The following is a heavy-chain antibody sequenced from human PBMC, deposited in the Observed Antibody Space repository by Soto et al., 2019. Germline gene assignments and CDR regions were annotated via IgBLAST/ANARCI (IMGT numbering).Heavy chain of an antibody. Sequence: QVQLVESGGGVVQPGRSLRLSCAASGFTFSSYAMHWVRQAPGKGLEWVAVISYDGSNKYYADSVKGRFTISRDNSKNTLYLQMNSLRAEDTAVYYCARVAAAGDPYDAFDIWGQGTMVTVSS. V-gene: IGHV3-30-3*01. D-gene: IGHD6-13*01. CDR3: ARVAAAGDPYDAFDI. J-gene: IGHJ3*02. CDR1: GFTFSSYA. CDR2: ISYDGSNK.